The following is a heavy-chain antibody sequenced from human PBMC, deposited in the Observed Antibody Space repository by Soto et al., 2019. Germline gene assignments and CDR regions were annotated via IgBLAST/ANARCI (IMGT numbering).Heavy chain of an antibody. Sequence: ASVKVSCKASGYTFTSYGISWVRQAPGQGLEWMGWISAYNGNTNYAQKLQGRVTMTTDTSTSTAYMELRSLRSDDTAVYYCASGFGSIEYYFPSSYYYYGMDVWGQGTTVTVSS. J-gene: IGHJ6*02. D-gene: IGHD3-10*01. CDR1: GYTFTSYG. V-gene: IGHV1-18*01. CDR3: ASGFGSIEYYFPSSYYYYGMDV. CDR2: ISAYNGNT.